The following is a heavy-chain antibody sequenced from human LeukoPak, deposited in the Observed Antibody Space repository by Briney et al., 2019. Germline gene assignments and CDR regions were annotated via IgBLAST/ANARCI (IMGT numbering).Heavy chain of an antibody. J-gene: IGHJ6*03. CDR3: AKERRSSMDV. Sequence: GGSLRLSCAASGFTFSSYGMSWVRQAPGKGLEWVSAISSGGGTTSHSDSVRGRFTISRDNSNNTVSLYMHSLRAEDTAIYYCAKERRSSMDVWGNGTPVTVSS. D-gene: IGHD6-6*01. CDR2: ISSGGGTT. V-gene: IGHV3-23*01. CDR1: GFTFSSYG.